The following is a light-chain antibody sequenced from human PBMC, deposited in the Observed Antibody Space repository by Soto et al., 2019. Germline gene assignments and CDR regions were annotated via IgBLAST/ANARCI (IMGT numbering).Light chain of an antibody. J-gene: IGKJ1*01. CDR2: GAS. CDR3: QQYGSSPLT. V-gene: IGKV3-20*01. CDR1: QSVGSSY. Sequence: EIVLTQSPGTLSLSQGERATLSCRASQSVGSSYFAWYQQKPAQAPRLLIYGASSRAPGIPDRFSGSGSGTDFTLPISRLAPEDFAVYYCQQYGSSPLTFGQGTKVE.